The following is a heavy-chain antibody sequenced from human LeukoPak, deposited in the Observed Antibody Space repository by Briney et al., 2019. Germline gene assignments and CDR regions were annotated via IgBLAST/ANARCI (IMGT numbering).Heavy chain of an antibody. Sequence: ASVKVSCKASGFTFTSSAVQWVRQARGQRLEWIGWIVVGSGNTNYAQKFQERVTITRDMSTSTAYMELSSLRSEDAAVYYCAAIGDYDFWSGYYNDAFDIWAKGQWSPSPQ. V-gene: IGHV1-58*01. D-gene: IGHD3-3*01. CDR2: IVVGSGNT. CDR3: AAIGDYDFWSGYYNDAFDI. J-gene: IGHJ3*02. CDR1: GFTFTSSA.